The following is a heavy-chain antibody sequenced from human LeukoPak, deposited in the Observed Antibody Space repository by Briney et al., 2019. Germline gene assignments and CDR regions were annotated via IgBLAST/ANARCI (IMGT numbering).Heavy chain of an antibody. D-gene: IGHD6-19*01. V-gene: IGHV4-39*07. CDR3: ARVHSSGWYYNWFDP. CDR2: IYYSGST. CDR1: GGSISSSSYY. Sequence: SETLSLTCTVSGGSISSSSYYWGWIRQPPGKGLEWIGSIYYSGSTYYNPSLKSRVTISVDKSKNQFSLKLSSVTAAETAVYYCARVHSSGWYYNWFDPWGQGTLVTVSS. J-gene: IGHJ5*02.